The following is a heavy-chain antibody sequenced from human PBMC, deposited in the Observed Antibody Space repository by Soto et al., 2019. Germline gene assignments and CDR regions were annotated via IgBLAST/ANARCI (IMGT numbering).Heavy chain of an antibody. CDR3: ASVRSIAAAGDY. D-gene: IGHD6-13*01. Sequence: SETLSLTCAVYGGSFSGYYCSWIRQPPGKGLEWIGEINHSGSTNYNPSLKSRVTISVDTSKNQFSLKLSSVTAADTAVYYCASVRSIAAAGDYWGQGTLVTVSS. CDR2: INHSGST. CDR1: GGSFSGYY. J-gene: IGHJ4*02. V-gene: IGHV4-34*01.